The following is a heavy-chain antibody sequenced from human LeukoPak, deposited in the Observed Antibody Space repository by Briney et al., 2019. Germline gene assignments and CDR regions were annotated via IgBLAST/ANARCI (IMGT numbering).Heavy chain of an antibody. CDR2: IYHSGST. D-gene: IGHD6-19*01. CDR1: GGSISSTNW. CDR3: ARYMAGTGYGMDV. J-gene: IGHJ6*02. Sequence: SGTLSLTCAVSGGSISSTNWWSWVRQPPGKGLEWIGEIYHSGSTNYNPSLKSRITISVDTSKNQFSLKLSSVTAADTAVYYCARYMAGTGYGMDVWGQGTTVTVSS. V-gene: IGHV4-4*02.